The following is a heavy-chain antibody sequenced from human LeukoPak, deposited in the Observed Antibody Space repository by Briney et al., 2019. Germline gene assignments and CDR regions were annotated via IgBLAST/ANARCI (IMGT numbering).Heavy chain of an antibody. D-gene: IGHD3-22*01. J-gene: IGHJ6*02. V-gene: IGHV3-21*01. CDR3: ARDPISYYYDSSGYLKFPYYYGMDV. Sequence: LGGSLGLSCAASGFTFSSYSMNWVRQAPGKGLEWVSSISSSSSYIYYADSVKGRFTISRDNAKNSLYLQMNSLRAEDTAVYYCARDPISYYYDSSGYLKFPYYYGMDVWGQGTTVTVSS. CDR2: ISSSSSYI. CDR1: GFTFSSYS.